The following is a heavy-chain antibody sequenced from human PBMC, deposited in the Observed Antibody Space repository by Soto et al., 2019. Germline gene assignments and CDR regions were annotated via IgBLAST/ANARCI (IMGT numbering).Heavy chain of an antibody. Sequence: KPSETLSLTCAVSGGSISSGGYSWSWIRQPPGKGLEWIGYIYHSGSTYYNPSLKSRVTISVDRSKNQFSLKLSSVTAADTAAYYCARATEWLQLEGYFDYWGQGTLVTVSS. V-gene: IGHV4-30-2*01. D-gene: IGHD5-12*01. J-gene: IGHJ4*02. CDR3: ARATEWLQLEGYFDY. CDR1: GGSISSGGYS. CDR2: IYHSGST.